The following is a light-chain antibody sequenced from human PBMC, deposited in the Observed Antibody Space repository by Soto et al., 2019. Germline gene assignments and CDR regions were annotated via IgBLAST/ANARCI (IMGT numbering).Light chain of an antibody. V-gene: IGKV1-9*01. J-gene: IGKJ1*01. CDR1: QGISTY. Sequence: DIQLTQSPSFLSASVGDTVTITCRASQGISTYLAWYQQKPGKAPKNLIYGASTLQSGVPSRFSGSGSGTEFTLTISSLQPEDFATYYCQQYNSYSWTFGQGTKVEIK. CDR3: QQYNSYSWT. CDR2: GAS.